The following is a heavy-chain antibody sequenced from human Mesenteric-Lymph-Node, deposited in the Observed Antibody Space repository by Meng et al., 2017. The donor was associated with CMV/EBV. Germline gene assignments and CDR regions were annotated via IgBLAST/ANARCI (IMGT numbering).Heavy chain of an antibody. J-gene: IGHJ4*02. CDR1: GYTFTSFD. Sequence: QAQLVQSGADVKKPGASVTVPCKASGYTFTSFDINWVRQATGQGPEWMGWMNPNSGNTGYAQKFQGRVTLTRDTSISTAYMELSSLRSEDTAVYYCARGPSYSSGFPDCWGQGTLVTVSS. D-gene: IGHD6-19*01. CDR3: ARGPSYSSGFPDC. CDR2: MNPNSGNT. V-gene: IGHV1-8*02.